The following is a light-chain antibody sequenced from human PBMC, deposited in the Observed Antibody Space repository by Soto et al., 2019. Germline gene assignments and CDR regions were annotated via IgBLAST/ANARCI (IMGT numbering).Light chain of an antibody. CDR1: QNVSSSD. CDR2: GAS. CDR3: QQYGNSPPFT. J-gene: IGKJ3*01. V-gene: IGKV3-20*01. Sequence: EIVLTQSPGTLSLSPGERATLSCRASQNVSSSDLAWYQQKPGQAPRLLISGASRRATGIPDRFSGSGSGTDFTLTISRLEPEDFAVYYCQQYGNSPPFTFGPGTKVDIK.